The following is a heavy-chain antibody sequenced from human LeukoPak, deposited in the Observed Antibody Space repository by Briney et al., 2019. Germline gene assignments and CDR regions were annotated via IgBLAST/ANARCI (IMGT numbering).Heavy chain of an antibody. D-gene: IGHD1-14*01. Sequence: SETLSLTCTVSGGSISGYYWSWIRQPPGKGLEWIGYIYYSGTTNHNPSLKSRVTGFVDTSKNQVSLRLSSVTAADTAVYYCARHGTISSESYFDYWGQGALVTVSS. J-gene: IGHJ4*02. CDR1: GGSISGYY. CDR3: ARHGTISSESYFDY. CDR2: IYYSGTT. V-gene: IGHV4-59*08.